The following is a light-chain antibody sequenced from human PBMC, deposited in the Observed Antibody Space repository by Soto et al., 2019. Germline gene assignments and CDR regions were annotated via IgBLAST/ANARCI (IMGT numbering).Light chain of an antibody. Sequence: QSVLTQPHSVSAAPGQGVTMSCSGTSSNIGRNFVAWYQQLPGTAPKLLIYDDTKRPYGIPGRFSASKSGTSATLAITGLQTGDEADYYCGTWDSSLSVFVFGGGTQLTVL. CDR1: SSNIGRNF. V-gene: IGLV1-51*01. CDR3: GTWDSSLSVFV. CDR2: DDT. J-gene: IGLJ3*02.